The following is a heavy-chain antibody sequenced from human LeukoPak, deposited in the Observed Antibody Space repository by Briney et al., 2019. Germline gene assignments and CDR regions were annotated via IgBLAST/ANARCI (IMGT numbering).Heavy chain of an antibody. CDR1: GFTFSSYE. V-gene: IGHV3-48*03. CDR2: ISSSGSTI. Sequence: GGSLRLSCAASGFTFSSYEMNWVRQAPGKGLEWVSYISSSGSTIYYADSVKGRFTISRDNAKNSLYLQMNSLRAEDTAVYYCARRDGDPYYMDVWGKGTTVTISS. J-gene: IGHJ6*03. CDR3: ARRDGDPYYMDV. D-gene: IGHD7-27*01.